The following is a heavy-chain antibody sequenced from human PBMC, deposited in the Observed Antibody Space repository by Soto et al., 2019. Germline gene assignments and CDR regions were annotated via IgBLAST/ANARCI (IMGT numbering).Heavy chain of an antibody. CDR3: ARQKYRPLYNGFDP. CDR1: GGSSSSYY. D-gene: IGHD6-6*01. J-gene: IGHJ5*02. Sequence: TMSLTCPVAGGSSSSYYSIWNRKPPGKGLEWIGYIYYSGSTNYNPSLKSRVTISVDTSKNQFSLKLSSVTAADTAVYYCARQKYRPLYNGFDPWGQGTSVTVSS. CDR2: IYYSGST. V-gene: IGHV4-59*01.